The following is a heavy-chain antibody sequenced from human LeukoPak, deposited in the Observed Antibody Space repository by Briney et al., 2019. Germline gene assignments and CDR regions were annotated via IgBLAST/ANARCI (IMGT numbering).Heavy chain of an antibody. CDR2: IYYSGST. CDR1: GGSISSSSYH. J-gene: IGHJ6*02. Sequence: SETLSLTCTVSGGSISSSSYHWGWIRQPPGKGLEWIGSIYYSGSTYYNPSLKGRVTISVDTSKNQFSLKLSSVTAADTAVYYCARLSYYGMDVWGQGTTVTVSS. CDR3: ARLSYYGMDV. V-gene: IGHV4-39*01.